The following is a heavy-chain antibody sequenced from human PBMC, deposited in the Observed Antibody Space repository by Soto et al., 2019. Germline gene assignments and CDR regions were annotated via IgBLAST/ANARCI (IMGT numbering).Heavy chain of an antibody. Sequence: SETLSLTCTVSGGSISSSSYYWGWIRQPPGKGLEWIGSIYYSGSTYYNPSLKSRLTISVDTSKNQFSLKLSSVTAADTAVYYCARQVVSGYDSYYYYGMDVWGQGTTVTVSS. CDR3: ARQVVSGYDSYYYYGMDV. V-gene: IGHV4-39*01. CDR1: GGSISSSSYY. CDR2: IYYSGST. J-gene: IGHJ6*02. D-gene: IGHD5-12*01.